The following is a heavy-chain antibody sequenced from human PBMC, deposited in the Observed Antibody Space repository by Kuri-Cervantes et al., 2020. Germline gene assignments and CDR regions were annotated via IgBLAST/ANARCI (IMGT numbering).Heavy chain of an antibody. D-gene: IGHD4-17*01. CDR1: GFAVSSNY. CDR3: ARDSLDDYRDKGLVY. Sequence: GSLRLSCAASGFAVSSNYMSWVRQPPGRGLEWIGEIYHSGYTEYNPSLKSRVTILIDKSKNQFSLRLNSVTAADTAVYFCARDSLDDYRDKGLVYWGQGILVTVSS. CDR2: IYHSGYT. J-gene: IGHJ4*02. V-gene: IGHV4-4*01.